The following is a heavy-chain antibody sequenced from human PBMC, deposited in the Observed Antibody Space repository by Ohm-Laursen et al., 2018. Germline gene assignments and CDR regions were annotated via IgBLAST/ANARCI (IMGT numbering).Heavy chain of an antibody. V-gene: IGHV1-18*01. Sequence: ASVKVSCKVSGYSFTSYGISWVRQAPGQGLEWMGWISAYNGKTNYAQKLQGRVTVTTDKSTSTAYMELSSLRSEDTAVYYCARVRGNVAMDVWGQGTTVTVSS. CDR1: GYSFTSYG. CDR3: ARVRGNVAMDV. CDR2: ISAYNGKT. D-gene: IGHD2-15*01. J-gene: IGHJ6*02.